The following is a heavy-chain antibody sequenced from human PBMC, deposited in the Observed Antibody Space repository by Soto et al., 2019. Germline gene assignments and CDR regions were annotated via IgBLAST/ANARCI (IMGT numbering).Heavy chain of an antibody. CDR1: GFTFSNYA. CDR3: AKDQGSSWYEIDY. CDR2: ISGSGGST. J-gene: IGHJ4*02. V-gene: IGHV3-23*01. D-gene: IGHD6-13*01. Sequence: EVQLLESGGGLVQPGGSLRLSCAASGFTFSNYAVTWVRQAPGKGLEWVSTISGSGGSTYYADSVKGRFTISSYNSKNPLYLQMNRLRAEDMAVYYCAKDQGSSWYEIDYWGQGTLVTVSS.